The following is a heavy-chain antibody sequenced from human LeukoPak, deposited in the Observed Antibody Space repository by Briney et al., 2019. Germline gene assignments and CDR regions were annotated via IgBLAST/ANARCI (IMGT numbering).Heavy chain of an antibody. J-gene: IGHJ4*02. CDR1: GFTFSSYW. V-gene: IGHV3-74*01. CDR3: ATGSGLWSPDY. CDR2: IDSEGSST. Sequence: GGSLRLSCAASGFTFSSYWMRWVRQAPGKGLVWVSRIDSEGSSTSYADSVKGRFTISRDNAKNRLYVQMNSLRVEDTAVYYCATGSGLWSPDYWGQGTLVTVSS. D-gene: IGHD5-18*01.